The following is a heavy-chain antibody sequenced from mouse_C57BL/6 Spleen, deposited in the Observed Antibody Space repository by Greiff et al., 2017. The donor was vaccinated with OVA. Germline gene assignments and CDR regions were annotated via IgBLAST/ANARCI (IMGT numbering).Heavy chain of an antibody. CDR1: GYSFTGYY. V-gene: IGHV1-42*01. CDR2: INPSTGGT. CDR3: ARRRGNYSWYFDV. J-gene: IGHJ1*03. D-gene: IGHD2-1*01. Sequence: EVQRVESGPELVKPGASVKISCKASGYSFTGYYMNWVKQSPEKSLEWIGEINPSTGGTTYNQKFKAKATLTVDKSSSTAYMQLKSLTSEDSAVYYCARRRGNYSWYFDVWGTGTTVTVSS.